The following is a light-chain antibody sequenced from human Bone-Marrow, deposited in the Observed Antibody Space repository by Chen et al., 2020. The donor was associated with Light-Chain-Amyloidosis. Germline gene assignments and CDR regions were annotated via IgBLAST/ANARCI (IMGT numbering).Light chain of an antibody. Sequence: EIVMRQSPATLSVSPGERATLSCRASQSVSTNLAWYQQKPGQAPRLLIYGASARPTGIPAGFSGSGSGTDITLTVSSLQSEDSAVYYCEQYYNWPRAFGQGTKVEIK. J-gene: IGKJ1*01. CDR1: QSVSTN. V-gene: IGKV3-15*01. CDR3: EQYYNWPRA. CDR2: GAS.